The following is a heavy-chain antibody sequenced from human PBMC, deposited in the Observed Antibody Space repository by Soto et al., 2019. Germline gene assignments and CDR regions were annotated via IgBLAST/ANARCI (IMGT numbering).Heavy chain of an antibody. Sequence: SETLSLTCTVSGGSISSGDYYWSWIRQPPGKGLEWIGYIYYSGSTYYNPSLKSRVTISVDTSKNQFSLKLSSVTAADTAVYYCARVRLRFLEWLLDRPVWFDPWGQGTLVTVSS. CDR1: GGSISSGDYY. D-gene: IGHD3-3*01. CDR2: IYYSGST. V-gene: IGHV4-30-4*01. J-gene: IGHJ5*02. CDR3: ARVRLRFLEWLLDRPVWFDP.